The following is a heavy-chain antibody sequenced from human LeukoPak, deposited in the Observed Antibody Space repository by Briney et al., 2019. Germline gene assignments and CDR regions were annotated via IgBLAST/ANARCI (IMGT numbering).Heavy chain of an antibody. CDR2: IDPGDSYT. CDR3: ARLAGYEESFDP. Sequence: GESLKISCKGSGYSFTSYWISWVRQMPGKGLEWMGRIDPGDSYTNYSPSFQGHVTISADKSISTAYLQWSSLKASDTAMYYCARLAGYEESFDPWGQGTLVTVSS. V-gene: IGHV5-10-1*01. J-gene: IGHJ5*02. D-gene: IGHD6-13*01. CDR1: GYSFTSYW.